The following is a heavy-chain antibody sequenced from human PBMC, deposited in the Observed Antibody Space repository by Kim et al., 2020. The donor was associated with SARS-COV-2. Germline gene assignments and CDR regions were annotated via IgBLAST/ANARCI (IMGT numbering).Heavy chain of an antibody. CDR1: GGSISSYY. V-gene: IGHV4-59*01. D-gene: IGHD3-22*01. CDR2: IYYSGTT. J-gene: IGHJ4*02. Sequence: SETLSLTCTVSGGSISSYYWSWIRQPPGKGLEFIGHIYYSGTTSYNPSLKSRVIISLDMSRNRFSLKLNSVTAADTAVYYCARSSHYYESTADSYPEQIINYFFDFWGQGTLVTVSS. CDR3: ARSSHYYESTADSYPEQIINYFFDF.